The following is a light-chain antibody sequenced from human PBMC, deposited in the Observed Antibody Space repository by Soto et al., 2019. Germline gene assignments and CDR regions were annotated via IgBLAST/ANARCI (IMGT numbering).Light chain of an antibody. J-gene: IGKJ1*01. Sequence: EIQMTQSAFSVSASVGDRITITCRASQDIGGRLAWFQQKPGKAPQYLMQAASILQSGVPSRFSGSGSGTEFILTINNLQPEDVASDVCLQVYSFPRTFGLGTKVDIK. CDR3: LQVYSFPRT. CDR2: AAS. V-gene: IGKV1-12*01. CDR1: QDIGGR.